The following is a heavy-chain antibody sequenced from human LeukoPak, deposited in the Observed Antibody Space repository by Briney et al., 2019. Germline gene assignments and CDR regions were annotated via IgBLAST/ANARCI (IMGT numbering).Heavy chain of an antibody. CDR1: GYTFTTYG. J-gene: IGHJ3*02. Sequence: ASVKVSCKASGYTFTTYGINWVTQAPGQGLEWMGWISAYNGNTNYAQKFQGRVTMTTDTSTSTAYMELRSLRSDDTAVYYCAIGGRAADAFDIWGQGTMVTVSS. CDR2: ISAYNGNT. CDR3: AIGGRAADAFDI. V-gene: IGHV1-18*01. D-gene: IGHD3-10*01.